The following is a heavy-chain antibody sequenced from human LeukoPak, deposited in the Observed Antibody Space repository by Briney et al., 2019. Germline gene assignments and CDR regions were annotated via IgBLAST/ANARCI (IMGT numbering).Heavy chain of an antibody. J-gene: IGHJ2*01. CDR1: GGSISSYY. CDR2: IYYSGGT. V-gene: IGHV4-59*01. D-gene: IGHD3-10*01. Sequence: SETLSLTCTVSGGSISSYYWSWIRQPPGKGLEWIGYIYYSGGTNYNPSLKSRVTISVDTSKNQFSLKLTSVTAADTAVYYCARVNSGSHWYFDLWGRGTLVTVSS. CDR3: ARVNSGSHWYFDL.